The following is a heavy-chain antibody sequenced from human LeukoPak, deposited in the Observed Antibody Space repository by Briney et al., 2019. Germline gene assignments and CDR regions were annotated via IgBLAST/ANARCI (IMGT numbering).Heavy chain of an antibody. J-gene: IGHJ4*01. CDR2: IWSDGTNT. V-gene: IGHV3-30*12. CDR1: GFIFSHYG. D-gene: IGHD4-11*01. CDR3: ARDAQRGFDYSNSLRY. Sequence: GGSLRLSCAASGFIFSHYGMHWVRQAPGKGLEWVAAIWSDGTNTFYAGSVKGRFTISRDNAQNTVFLQMSSLRAEDTAMYYCARDAQRGFDYSNSLRYWGHGTLVTVSS.